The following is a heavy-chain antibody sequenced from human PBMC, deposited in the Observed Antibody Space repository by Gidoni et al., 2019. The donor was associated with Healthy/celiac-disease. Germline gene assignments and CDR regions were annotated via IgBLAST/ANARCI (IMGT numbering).Heavy chain of an antibody. CDR2: IPGTGGST. D-gene: IGHD2-2*03. J-gene: IGHJ4*02. CDR1: GFTFSSND. Sequence: EVQLLESGGGLVQPGGSLRLSCAASGFTFSSNDMSWVRQAPGKGLEWVSAIPGTGGSTYSADSVKGRFTIARDNTKNTRYLQMNSLRAEDTAVYYCAKGGYCSSASCPPDYWGQGTLVTVSS. CDR3: AKGGYCSSASCPPDY. V-gene: IGHV3-23*01.